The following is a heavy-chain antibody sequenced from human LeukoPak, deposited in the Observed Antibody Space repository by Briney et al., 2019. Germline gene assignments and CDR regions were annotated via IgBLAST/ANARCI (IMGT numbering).Heavy chain of an antibody. CDR2: IYYSGST. CDR3: ARVLGYCSGGSCYSPLYYYYGMDV. D-gene: IGHD2-15*01. J-gene: IGHJ6*02. CDR1: GGSISSYY. Sequence: PSETLSLTCTVSGGSISSYYWSWIRQPPGKGLEWIGYIYYSGSTNYNPSFKSRVTISVDTSKNQFSLKLSSVTAADTAVYYCARVLGYCSGGSCYSPLYYYYGMDVWGQGTTVTVSS. V-gene: IGHV4-59*01.